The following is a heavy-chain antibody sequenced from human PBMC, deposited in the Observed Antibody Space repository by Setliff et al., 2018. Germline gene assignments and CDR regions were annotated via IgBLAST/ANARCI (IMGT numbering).Heavy chain of an antibody. V-gene: IGHV1-46*01. D-gene: IGHD3-22*01. CDR2: INPSSGRT. Sequence: VASVKVSCKASGYTFTGHYMHWVRQAPGLGLEWMGTINPSSGRTSYAQKFQGRVTMTRDTSTSTVYMDMSSLRSKDTAVYYCARDVFPYHYEGAFDIWGQGTMVTVSS. CDR3: ARDVFPYHYEGAFDI. J-gene: IGHJ3*02. CDR1: GYTFTGHY.